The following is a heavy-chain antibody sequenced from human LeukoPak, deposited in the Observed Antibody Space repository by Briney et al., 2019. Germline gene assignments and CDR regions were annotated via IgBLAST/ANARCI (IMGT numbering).Heavy chain of an antibody. CDR2: IYYSGST. J-gene: IGHJ6*03. V-gene: IGHV4-59*01. CDR3: ARGRGYYYYYMDV. Sequence: SETLSLTCTVSGGSISSYYWSWIRQPPGKGLEWVGYIYYSGSTNYNPSLKSRVTISVDTSKNQFSLKLSSVTAVDTAVYYCARGRGYYYYYMDVWGKGTTVTVSS. CDR1: GGSISSYY.